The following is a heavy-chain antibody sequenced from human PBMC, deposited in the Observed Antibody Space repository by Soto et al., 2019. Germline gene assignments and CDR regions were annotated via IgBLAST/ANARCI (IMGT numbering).Heavy chain of an antibody. CDR2: IIPILGIA. CDR1: GGTFSSYT. V-gene: IGHV1-69*08. Sequence: QVQLVQSGAEVKKPGSSVKVCCKASGGTFSSYTISWVRQAPGQGLEWMGRIIPILGIANYAQKFQGRVTITADKSTSTAYMELSSLRSEDTAVYYCARDRVPRRGVAHYAFDIWGQGTMVTVSS. CDR3: ARDRVPRRGVAHYAFDI. J-gene: IGHJ3*02. D-gene: IGHD2-15*01.